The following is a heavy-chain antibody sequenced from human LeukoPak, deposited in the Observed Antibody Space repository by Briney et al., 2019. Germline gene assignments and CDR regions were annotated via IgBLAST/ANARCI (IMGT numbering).Heavy chain of an antibody. Sequence: GGSLRLSCAASGFTFSGYGMNWVRQAPGKGLEWVSVIYSGGTTYYADSVKGRFTMSRDNSKNTLYLQMNSLRAEDTAVYYCATSIDSSGYFDFDYWGQGTLVTVSS. J-gene: IGHJ4*02. CDR2: IYSGGTT. V-gene: IGHV3-66*01. CDR1: GFTFSGYG. CDR3: ATSIDSSGYFDFDY. D-gene: IGHD3-22*01.